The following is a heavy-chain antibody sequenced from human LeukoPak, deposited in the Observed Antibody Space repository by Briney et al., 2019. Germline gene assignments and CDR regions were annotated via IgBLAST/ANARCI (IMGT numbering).Heavy chain of an antibody. Sequence: GGSLRLSRAASGVTVSSNHMSWVRPAPGKGLEWVSVIYSGGSTYYADSVRGRFTISRDNSKNTLYLQMNSLRAEDTAVYYCAKSPDYDYVWGSYKNYFDYWGQGTLVTVSS. V-gene: IGHV3-53*01. D-gene: IGHD3-16*01. J-gene: IGHJ4*02. CDR1: GVTVSSNH. CDR3: AKSPDYDYVWGSYKNYFDY. CDR2: IYSGGST.